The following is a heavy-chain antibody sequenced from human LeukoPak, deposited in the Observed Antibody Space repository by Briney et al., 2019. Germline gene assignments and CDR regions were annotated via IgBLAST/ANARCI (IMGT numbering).Heavy chain of an antibody. Sequence: PGGSLRLSCAASGFTFDDYGMSWVRQAPGKGLEWVSGINWNGGSTGYADSVKGRFTISRDNAKNSLYLQMNSLRAEDTALYHCAREISVPRKTYYDFWSGYYTYNWFDPWGQGTLVTVSS. CDR2: INWNGGST. CDR1: GFTFDDYG. CDR3: AREISVPRKTYYDFWSGYYTYNWFDP. D-gene: IGHD3-3*01. J-gene: IGHJ5*02. V-gene: IGHV3-20*01.